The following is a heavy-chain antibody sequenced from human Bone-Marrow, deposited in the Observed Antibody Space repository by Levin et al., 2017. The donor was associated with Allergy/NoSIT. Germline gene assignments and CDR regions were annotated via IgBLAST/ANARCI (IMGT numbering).Heavy chain of an antibody. V-gene: IGHV1-2*06. Sequence: GESLKISCKASGYTFTGYYMHWVRQAPGQGLEWMGRINPNSGGTNYAQKFQGRVTMTRDTSISTAYMELSRLRSDDTAVYYCARDQMVQGSSWALVDAFDIWGQGTMVTVSS. D-gene: IGHD6-13*01. CDR2: INPNSGGT. J-gene: IGHJ3*02. CDR1: GYTFTGYY. CDR3: ARDQMVQGSSWALVDAFDI.